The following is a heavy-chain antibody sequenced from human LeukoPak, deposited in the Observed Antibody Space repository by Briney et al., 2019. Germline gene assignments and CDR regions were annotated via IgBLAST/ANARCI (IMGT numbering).Heavy chain of an antibody. J-gene: IGHJ3*02. V-gene: IGHV4-30-4*01. CDR1: GGSISSGDYY. CDR2: IYYSGST. Sequence: SQTLSLTCTVSGGSISSGDYYWSWIRQPPGKGLEWIGYIYYSGSTYYNPSLKSRVTISVDRSKNQFSLKLSSVTAADTAVYYCVRTSIAARRANAFDIWGQGTMVTVSS. CDR3: VRTSIAARRANAFDI. D-gene: IGHD6-6*01.